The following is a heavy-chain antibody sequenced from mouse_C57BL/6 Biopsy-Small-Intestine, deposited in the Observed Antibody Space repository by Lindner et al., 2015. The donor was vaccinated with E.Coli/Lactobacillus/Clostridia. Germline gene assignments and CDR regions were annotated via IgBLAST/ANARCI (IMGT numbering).Heavy chain of an antibody. J-gene: IGHJ4*01. CDR3: ARSYGPGAMDY. Sequence: VQLQESGGGLVKPGGSLKLSCAASGFTFSDYGMHWVRQAPEKGLEWVAYISSGSSTIYYADTVKGRFTISRDNAKNTLFLQMTSLRSEDTAMYYCARSYGPGAMDYWGQGTSVTVSS. D-gene: IGHD1-1*01. CDR2: ISSGSSTI. V-gene: IGHV5-17*01. CDR1: GFTFSDYG.